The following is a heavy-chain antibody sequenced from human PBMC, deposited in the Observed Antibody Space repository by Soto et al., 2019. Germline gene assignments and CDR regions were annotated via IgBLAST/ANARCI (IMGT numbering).Heavy chain of an antibody. CDR1: GYTITSYA. D-gene: IGHD4-17*01. CDR3: ARTVGYDYGMDV. J-gene: IGHJ6*04. Sequence: QVQLVQSGAEVKKPGASVKVSCKASGYTITSYAMHWVRQAPGQRLEWMGWINAGNGNTKYSQKFQGRVTITRDTSASTAYMELSSLRSEDTAVYYCARTVGYDYGMDVWGKGTTVTVSS. V-gene: IGHV1-3*01. CDR2: INAGNGNT.